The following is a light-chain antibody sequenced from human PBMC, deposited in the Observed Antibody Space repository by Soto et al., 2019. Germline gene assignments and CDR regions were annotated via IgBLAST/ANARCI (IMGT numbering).Light chain of an antibody. Sequence: QSVLTQPPSVSDDPGQRVTISCSGSNSNIGNSAVNWYQQLPGKAPKLLIYYDDLLPSGVSDRFSGSKSGTSASLAISGLQSEDEADYYCAAWDDSLDGVVFGGGTKVTVL. CDR1: NSNIGNSA. CDR2: YDD. J-gene: IGLJ3*02. CDR3: AAWDDSLDGVV. V-gene: IGLV1-36*01.